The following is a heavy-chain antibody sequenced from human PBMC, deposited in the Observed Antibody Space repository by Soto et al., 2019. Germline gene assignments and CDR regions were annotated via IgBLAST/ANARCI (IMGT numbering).Heavy chain of an antibody. CDR3: ARDVPTVTTGGADY. V-gene: IGHV1-18*01. Sequence: QVQLVQSGVEVEKPGASVKVSCKASGYTFTSDGISRVRQAPGQGLEWMGWISAYNGNTNYAQKFQGRVTMTTDTSTSTAYMELRSLRSDDTAVYYCARDVPTVTTGGADYWGQGTLVTVSS. D-gene: IGHD4-17*01. J-gene: IGHJ4*02. CDR2: ISAYNGNT. CDR1: GYTFTSDG.